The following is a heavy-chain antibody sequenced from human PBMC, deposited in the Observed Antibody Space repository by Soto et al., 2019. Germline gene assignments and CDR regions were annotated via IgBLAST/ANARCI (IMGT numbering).Heavy chain of an antibody. CDR2: IYYSGST. CDR1: GGSISSGGYY. V-gene: IGHV4-31*03. Sequence: QVQLQESGPGLVKPSQTLSLTCTVSGGSISSGGYYWSWIRQHPGKGLEWIGYIYYSGSTYYNPSLKSRVTISVDTSKNQFSLKLSSVTATDTAVYYCARDRSIAAAGKDVNGMDVWGQGTTVTVSS. CDR3: ARDRSIAAAGKDVNGMDV. J-gene: IGHJ6*02. D-gene: IGHD6-13*01.